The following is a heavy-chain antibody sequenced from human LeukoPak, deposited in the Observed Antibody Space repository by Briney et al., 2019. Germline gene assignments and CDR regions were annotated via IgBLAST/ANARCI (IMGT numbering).Heavy chain of an antibody. CDR1: GYTFTGYD. CDR2: MNPNSGNT. CDR3: AREGPGWNHTGHAFDI. V-gene: IGHV1-8*02. D-gene: IGHD1-14*01. J-gene: IGHJ3*02. Sequence: ASVKVSCKASGYTFTGYDINWVRQATGQGLEWMGWMNPNSGNTGYAQKFQGRVTMTRNTSISTAYMELSSLRSEDTAVYYCAREGPGWNHTGHAFDIWGQGTMVTVSS.